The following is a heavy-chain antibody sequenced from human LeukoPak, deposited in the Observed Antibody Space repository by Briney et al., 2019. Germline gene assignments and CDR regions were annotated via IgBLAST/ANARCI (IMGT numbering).Heavy chain of an antibody. CDR1: GFIFSDYW. CDR3: AELGITMIGGV. D-gene: IGHD3-10*02. V-gene: IGHV3-7*01. CDR2: IRQDGSDK. Sequence: GGSLRLSCAASGFIFSDYWMTWVRQAPGKGLEWVANIRQDGSDKYYVDSVKGRFTISRDNAKNSLFLQMNSLRAEDTAVYYCAELGITMIGGVWGKGTTVTISS. J-gene: IGHJ6*04.